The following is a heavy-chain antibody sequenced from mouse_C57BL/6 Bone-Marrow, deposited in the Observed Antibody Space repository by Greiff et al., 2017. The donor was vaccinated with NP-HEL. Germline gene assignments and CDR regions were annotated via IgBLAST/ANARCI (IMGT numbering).Heavy chain of an antibody. V-gene: IGHV1-19*01. CDR1: GYTFTDYY. Sequence: VQLKQSGPVLVKPGASVKMSCKASGYTFTDYYMNWVKQSHGKSLEWIGVINPYNGGTSYNQKFKGKATLTVDKSSSTAYMELNSLTSEDSAVYYCARYGSSYDYYAMDYWGQGTSVTVSS. CDR3: ARYGSSYDYYAMDY. CDR2: INPYNGGT. D-gene: IGHD1-1*01. J-gene: IGHJ4*01.